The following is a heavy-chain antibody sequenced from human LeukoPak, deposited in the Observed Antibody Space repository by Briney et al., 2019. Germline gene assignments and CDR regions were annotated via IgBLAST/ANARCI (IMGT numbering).Heavy chain of an antibody. CDR3: AKADSSGWYFDF. V-gene: IGHV3-23*01. Sequence: PGGSLRLSCAASRFTFSSYVMSWVRQAPGKGLEWVSAISGSGGSTYYADSVKGRFTISRDNSKNTLYLQMNSLRADDTAVYYCAKADSSGWYFDFWGQGTLVTVSS. CDR2: ISGSGGST. D-gene: IGHD6-19*01. CDR1: RFTFSSYV. J-gene: IGHJ4*02.